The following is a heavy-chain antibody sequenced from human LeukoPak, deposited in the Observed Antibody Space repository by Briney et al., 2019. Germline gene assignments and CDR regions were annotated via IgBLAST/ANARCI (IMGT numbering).Heavy chain of an antibody. D-gene: IGHD6-19*01. V-gene: IGHV4-39*07. Sequence: SETLSLTCTVSGGSISSSSYYWGWIRQPPGKGLEWIGSIYYSGSTYYNPSLKSRVTISVDTSKNQFSLKLSSVTAADTAVYYCARTGSGWYRPFDPWGQGTLVTVSS. J-gene: IGHJ5*02. CDR1: GGSISSSSYY. CDR3: ARTGSGWYRPFDP. CDR2: IYYSGST.